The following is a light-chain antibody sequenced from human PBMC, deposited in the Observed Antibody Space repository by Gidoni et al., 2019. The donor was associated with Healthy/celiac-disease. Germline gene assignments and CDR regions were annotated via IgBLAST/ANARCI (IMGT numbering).Light chain of an antibody. CDR2: GNS. V-gene: IGLV1-40*01. CDR1: SSNIGARYD. J-gene: IGLJ2*01. CDR3: QSYDSSLSGSV. Sequence: QSVLTQPPSVSGAPGPSVTISCTGSSSNIGARYDVHWYQQLPETAPKLLIYGNSNRPAGVTDRFAGSKSGTSDSLAITGLQAEDEADYYCQSYDSSLSGSVFGGGTKLTVL.